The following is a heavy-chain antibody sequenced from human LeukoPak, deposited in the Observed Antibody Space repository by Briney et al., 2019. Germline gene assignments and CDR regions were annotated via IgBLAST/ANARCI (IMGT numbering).Heavy chain of an antibody. CDR2: ISSSSSYI. CDR3: ASLSSGYRDY. V-gene: IGHV3-21*01. J-gene: IGHJ4*02. Sequence: GGALRLSYAASGFTFSSYSMNWVRQAPGKGREWVSSISSSSSYIYYADSVKGRFTISRDNAKNSLYLQMNSLRAEDTAVYYCASLSSGYRDYWGQGTLVTVSS. D-gene: IGHD3-22*01. CDR1: GFTFSSYS.